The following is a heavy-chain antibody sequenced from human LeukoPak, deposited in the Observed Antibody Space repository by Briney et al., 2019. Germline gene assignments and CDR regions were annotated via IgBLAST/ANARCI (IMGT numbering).Heavy chain of an antibody. Sequence: SETLSLTCAVYGGSFIGFHWNWIRQAPGKGLEWIGDINHSGSTNYNPSLTSRVTISVDPSKNQFSLNLSSVTAADTAVYYCARVYYSNSYDYWYFDLWARGPLVTVSS. J-gene: IGHJ2*01. V-gene: IGHV4-34*01. CDR3: ARVYYSNSYDYWYFDL. CDR1: GGSFIGFH. CDR2: INHSGST. D-gene: IGHD6-13*01.